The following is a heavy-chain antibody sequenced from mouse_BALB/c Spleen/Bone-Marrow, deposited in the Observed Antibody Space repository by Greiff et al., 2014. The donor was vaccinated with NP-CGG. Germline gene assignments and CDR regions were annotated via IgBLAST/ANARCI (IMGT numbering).Heavy chain of an antibody. V-gene: IGHV5-6*01. CDR3: ASQYDFDPFVY. J-gene: IGHJ3*01. CDR2: INSGGPYT. D-gene: IGHD2-4*01. CDR1: GFTFRSYG. Sequence: VQLKESGGDLVKPGGSLKLSCAASGFTFRSYGMSWVRQTPDKRLEWVANINSGGPYTNYPDSVRGRFTISRDNAQNTLFLQMISLNSEDTALYYFASQYDFDPFVYWGQGTLVTVSA.